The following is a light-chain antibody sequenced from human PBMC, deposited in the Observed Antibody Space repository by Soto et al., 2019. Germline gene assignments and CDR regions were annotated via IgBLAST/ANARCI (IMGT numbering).Light chain of an antibody. J-gene: IGKJ1*01. CDR1: RSLVYSDGNAY. CDR3: MQATHWPPT. CDR2: KAS. V-gene: IGKV2-30*01. Sequence: DVVMTQSPLSLPVTLGQPASISCRSSRSLVYSDGNAYLNGCQQRPRQSPRRLIYKASNRDSGVPNRFFGSGSGTDFSLPISRVEAEDVGVYYCMQATHWPPTFGRGTRVEIK.